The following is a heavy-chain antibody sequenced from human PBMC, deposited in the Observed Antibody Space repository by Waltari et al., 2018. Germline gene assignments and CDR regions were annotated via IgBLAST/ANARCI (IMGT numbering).Heavy chain of an antibody. V-gene: IGHV1-18*04. J-gene: IGHJ6*02. CDR3: ARESSGWFGMDV. Sequence: QVHLVQSGGEVKKPGASVKVSCKASNYTFINYGISWVRQAPGQGLEWMGWISPNKGNTNQAQNYQDRLTMTTDTSTKTAYMELRTLISDDTAVYYCARESSGWFGMDVWGQGTTVTVSS. CDR1: NYTFINYG. CDR2: ISPNKGNT. D-gene: IGHD6-19*01.